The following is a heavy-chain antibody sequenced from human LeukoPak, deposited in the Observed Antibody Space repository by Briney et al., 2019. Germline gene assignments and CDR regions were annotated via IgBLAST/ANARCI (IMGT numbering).Heavy chain of an antibody. CDR3: ARDAPQWRNAFDF. CDR2: VSAYNGDT. V-gene: IGHV1-18*01. Sequence: ASVTVSCKASGYTFTSCGICWVRQAPGQGLEWMGWVSAYNGDTNYAQKFQGRVTMTTDTSTSTAYLELRGLRSDDTAVYYCARDAPQWRNAFDFWGHGTMVTVSS. D-gene: IGHD6-19*01. J-gene: IGHJ3*01. CDR1: GYTFTSCG.